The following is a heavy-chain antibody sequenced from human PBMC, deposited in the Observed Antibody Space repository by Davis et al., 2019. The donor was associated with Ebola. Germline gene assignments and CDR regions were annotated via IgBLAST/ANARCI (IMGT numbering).Heavy chain of an antibody. V-gene: IGHV3-74*01. Sequence: HTGGSLRLSCPASASTFSSHWMHWVRHAPGKGLLWVSRINSDGSSTSYADSVKGRFTISRDNAKNTLYLQMNSLRPEDTAVYYCARDIAVAGTIGFDYWGQGTLVTVSS. CDR1: ASTFSSHW. J-gene: IGHJ4*02. D-gene: IGHD6-19*01. CDR3: ARDIAVAGTIGFDY. CDR2: INSDGSST.